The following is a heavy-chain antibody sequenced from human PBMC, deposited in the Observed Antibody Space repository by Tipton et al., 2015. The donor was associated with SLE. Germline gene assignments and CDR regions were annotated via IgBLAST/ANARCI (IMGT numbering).Heavy chain of an antibody. V-gene: IGHV4-59*01. CDR2: IYYSGST. Sequence: TLSLTCTVSGGSISSYYWSWIRQPPGKGLEWIGYIYYSGSTNYNPSLKSRVTISVDTSKNQFSLKLSSVTAADTAVYYCASRSSTRTNYYYMDVWGKGTTVTVSS. CDR1: GGSISSYY. CDR3: ASRSSTRTNYYYMDV. D-gene: IGHD2-2*01. J-gene: IGHJ6*03.